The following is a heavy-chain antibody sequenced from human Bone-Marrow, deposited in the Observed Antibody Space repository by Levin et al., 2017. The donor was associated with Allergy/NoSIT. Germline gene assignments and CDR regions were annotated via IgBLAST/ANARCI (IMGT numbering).Heavy chain of an antibody. J-gene: IGHJ5*02. CDR3: ASGITIFGVVPNWFDP. Sequence: SQTLSLPCAVYGGSFSGSYWSWIRQPPGKGLEWIGEINHSGSTNYNPSLKSRVTISVDTSKNQFSLKLSSVTAADTAVYYCASGITIFGVVPNWFDPWGQGTLVTVSS. CDR1: GGSFSGSY. CDR2: INHSGST. V-gene: IGHV4-34*01. D-gene: IGHD3-3*01.